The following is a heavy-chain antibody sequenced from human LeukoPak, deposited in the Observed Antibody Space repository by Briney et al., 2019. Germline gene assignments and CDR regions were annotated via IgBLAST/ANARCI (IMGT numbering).Heavy chain of an antibody. CDR2: ISWNSGSI. V-gene: IGHV3-9*01. Sequence: GGSLRLSCAASGFTFDDYAMHWVRQAPGKGLEWVSGISWNSGSIGYADSVRGRFTISRDNAKNSLYLQMNSLRAEDTALYYCAKDTLRRDGYNFDYWGQGTLVTVSS. CDR1: GFTFDDYA. D-gene: IGHD5-24*01. CDR3: AKDTLRRDGYNFDY. J-gene: IGHJ4*02.